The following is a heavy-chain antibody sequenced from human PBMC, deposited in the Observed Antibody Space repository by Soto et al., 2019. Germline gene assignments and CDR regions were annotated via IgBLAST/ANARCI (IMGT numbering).Heavy chain of an antibody. J-gene: IGHJ5*02. V-gene: IGHV4-59*01. CDR2: IYYSGST. CDR3: ERFSIAVAGTGWFDP. Sequence: ESLCRTCTGSGVSISSYYWSWVRQPAGKGLEWIGYIYYSGSTNYNPSLKSRVAISVDTSKNQFSLKLSYVTAADTAVYYCERFSIAVAGTGWFDPWGQGTQVTVYS. CDR1: GVSISSYY. D-gene: IGHD6-13*01.